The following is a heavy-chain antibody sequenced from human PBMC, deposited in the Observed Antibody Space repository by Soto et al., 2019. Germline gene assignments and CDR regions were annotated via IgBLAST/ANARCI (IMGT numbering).Heavy chain of an antibody. CDR3: ARDQRGGVAFDI. J-gene: IGHJ3*02. CDR2: IYYSGST. Sequence: PSETLSLTCTVSGGSISSGGYYWSWIRQHPGKGLEWIGYIYYSGSTYYNPSLKSRVTISVDTSKNQFSLKLSSVTAADTAVYYCARDQRGGVAFDIWGQGTMVTVSS. CDR1: GGSISSGGYY. V-gene: IGHV4-31*03. D-gene: IGHD1-26*01.